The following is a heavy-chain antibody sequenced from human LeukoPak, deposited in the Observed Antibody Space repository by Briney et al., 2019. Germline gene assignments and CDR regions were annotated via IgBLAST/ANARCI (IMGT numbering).Heavy chain of an antibody. V-gene: IGHV4-39*01. CDR1: GGSISSDSHY. Sequence: ASETLSLTCTVSGGSISSDSHYWGWIRQPPGKGLEWIGSIYYNGNTYYNPSLKSRVTISVDTSKSQFFLKLSSVTAADTAVYFCASSPDDYGDYAAGNWFDPWGQGTLVTVSS. CDR3: ASSPDDYGDYAAGNWFDP. D-gene: IGHD4-17*01. J-gene: IGHJ5*02. CDR2: IYYNGNT.